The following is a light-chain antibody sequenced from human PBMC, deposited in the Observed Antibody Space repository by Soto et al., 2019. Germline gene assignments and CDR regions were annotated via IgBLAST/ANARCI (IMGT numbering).Light chain of an antibody. CDR1: QSVTSN. V-gene: IGKV3-15*01. J-gene: IGKJ2*01. CDR2: RAS. CDR3: QHYFNSPYT. Sequence: EIVMTQSPATLSVSPGERGTLSCRAIQSVTSNLDWYQQKPGRAPRLLXYRASTRATGIPARFSDSGSGTEVTLTISNLQSEDFEIYYCQHYFNSPYTFGQGTKVDIK.